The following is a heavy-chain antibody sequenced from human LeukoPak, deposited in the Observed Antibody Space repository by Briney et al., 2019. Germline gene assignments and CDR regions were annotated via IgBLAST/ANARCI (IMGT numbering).Heavy chain of an antibody. V-gene: IGHV3-30*18. J-gene: IGHJ4*02. Sequence: PGRSLRLSCAASGFTFSNYGLHWVRQAPGKGLEWVAVISDDGSKKHYADSVKGRFTISRDNSKNTLYLQMNSLRTEDTAVYFCANGDAYPVDSWGQGTLVTVSS. CDR2: ISDDGSKK. D-gene: IGHD2-2*01. CDR3: ANGDAYPVDS. CDR1: GFTFSNYG.